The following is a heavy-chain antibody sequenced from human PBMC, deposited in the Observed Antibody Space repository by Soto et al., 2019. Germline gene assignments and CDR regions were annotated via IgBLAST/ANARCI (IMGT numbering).Heavy chain of an antibody. Sequence: LRLSCAASVFTFSSYAMHWVRPAPGKGLEWVAVISYDGSNKYYADSVKGRFTISRDNSKNTLYLQMNSLRAEDTAVYYCARDRIAVALSYYYYYGMDVWGQGTTVTVSS. J-gene: IGHJ6*02. CDR2: ISYDGSNK. CDR1: VFTFSSYA. D-gene: IGHD6-19*01. V-gene: IGHV3-30-3*01. CDR3: ARDRIAVALSYYYYYGMDV.